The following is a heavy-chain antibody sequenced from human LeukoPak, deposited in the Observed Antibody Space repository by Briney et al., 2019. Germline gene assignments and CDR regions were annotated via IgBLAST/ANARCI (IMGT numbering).Heavy chain of an antibody. V-gene: IGHV7-4-1*02. D-gene: IGHD1-7*01. CDR2: INTNAGNT. CDR3: TREVKVNSFDV. CDR1: EYIFSNYA. J-gene: IGHJ3*01. Sequence: ASVKVSCKASEYIFSNYAVTWVRQAPGQGLEWIGWINTNAGNTRYAPDFTGRFVFSLDTAVTTAYLQINSLKAEDIGIYYCTREVKVNSFDVWGQGTMVTVSS.